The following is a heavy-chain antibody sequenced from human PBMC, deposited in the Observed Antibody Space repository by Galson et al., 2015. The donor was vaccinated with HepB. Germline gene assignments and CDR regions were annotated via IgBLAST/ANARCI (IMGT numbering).Heavy chain of an antibody. D-gene: IGHD3-3*01. V-gene: IGHV3-64D*06. Sequence: SLRLSCAASGFTFSSYAMHWVRQAPGKGLEYVSAISSNGGSTYYADSVKGRFTISRDNSKNTLYLQMSSLRAEDTAVYYCVKAFAAYDEPGYWGQGTLVTVSS. CDR3: VKAFAAYDEPGY. J-gene: IGHJ4*02. CDR1: GFTFSSYA. CDR2: ISSNGGST.